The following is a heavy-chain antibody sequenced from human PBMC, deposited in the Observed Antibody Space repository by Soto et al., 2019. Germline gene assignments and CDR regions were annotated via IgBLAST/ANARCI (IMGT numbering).Heavy chain of an antibody. CDR1: GYTFTGYY. CDR2: INPNSGGT. D-gene: IGHD2-15*01. CDR3: ARGPYCSGGSCYSKVLFDY. V-gene: IGHV1-2*04. J-gene: IGHJ4*02. Sequence: ASVKVSCKASGYTFTGYYMHWVRQAPGQGLEWMGWINPNSGGTNYAQKFQGWVTMTRDTSISTAYMELSRLRSDDTAVYYCARGPYCSGGSCYSKVLFDYWGQGTLVTVSS.